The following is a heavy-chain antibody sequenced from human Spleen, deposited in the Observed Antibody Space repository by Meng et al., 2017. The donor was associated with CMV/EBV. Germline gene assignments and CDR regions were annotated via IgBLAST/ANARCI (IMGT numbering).Heavy chain of an antibody. D-gene: IGHD3-10*01. Sequence: GSLRLSCTVSGDSITSSYWSWIRQPPGKALEWIGYISYSGSADYNPSLKSRVIISVDTSKNQFSLNLSSVTAADTAVYYCARDRGVYGSGRAYYYGLDVWGQGTTVTVSS. CDR2: ISYSGSA. CDR1: GDSITSSY. J-gene: IGHJ6*02. CDR3: ARDRGVYGSGRAYYYGLDV. V-gene: IGHV4-59*01.